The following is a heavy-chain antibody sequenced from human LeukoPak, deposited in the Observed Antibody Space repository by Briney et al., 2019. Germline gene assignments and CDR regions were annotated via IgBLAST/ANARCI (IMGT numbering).Heavy chain of an antibody. J-gene: IGHJ4*02. D-gene: IGHD3-10*01. CDR1: GFTVSSNY. Sequence: PGGSLRLSCAASGFTVSSNYMSWIRQAPGKGLEWVSYISSSVNTVYYADSVKGRFTISRDNAKNSLYLQMNSLRADDTAVYYCARMYYYGSGSYFYDYWGQGTLVTVSS. V-gene: IGHV3-11*01. CDR2: ISSSVNTV. CDR3: ARMYYYGSGSYFYDY.